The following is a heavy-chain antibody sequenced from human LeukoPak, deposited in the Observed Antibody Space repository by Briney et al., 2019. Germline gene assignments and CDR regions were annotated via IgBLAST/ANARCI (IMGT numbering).Heavy chain of an antibody. CDR3: ARDYSEYCSSTSCYRTSYYYYMDV. V-gene: IGHV4-59*11. CDR1: GGSISSHY. J-gene: IGHJ6*03. Sequence: SETLSLTCTVSGGSISSHYWSWIRQPPGKGLEWIGYIYYSGSTNYNPSLKSRVTISVDTSKNQFSLKLSSVTAADTAVYYCARDYSEYCSSTSCYRTSYYYYMDVWGKGTTVTVSS. CDR2: IYYSGST. D-gene: IGHD2-2*02.